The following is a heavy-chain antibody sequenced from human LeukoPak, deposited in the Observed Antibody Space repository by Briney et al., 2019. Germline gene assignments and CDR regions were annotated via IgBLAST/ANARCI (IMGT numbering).Heavy chain of an antibody. D-gene: IGHD3-22*01. Sequence: PSETLSLTCAAYGGSFSGYYWSWIRQPPGKGLEWIGEINHSGSTYYNPSLKSRVTISVDTSKNQFSLKLSSVTAADTAVYYCARVYYDSSGSDYWGQGTLVTVSS. CDR1: GGSFSGYY. CDR2: INHSGST. V-gene: IGHV4-34*01. CDR3: ARVYYDSSGSDY. J-gene: IGHJ4*02.